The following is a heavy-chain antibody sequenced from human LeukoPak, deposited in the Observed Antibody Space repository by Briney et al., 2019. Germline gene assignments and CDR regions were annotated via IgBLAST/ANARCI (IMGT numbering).Heavy chain of an antibody. D-gene: IGHD2-15*01. CDR3: AREADSGYYRTVDY. CDR1: GFTLSSYG. V-gene: IGHV3-30*03. Sequence: GGSLSLSCAASGFTLSSYGIHWVGQAAGKGLEGVAVISYDGIKEFYADSVKGRFTISRDNSKNTLYLEMTSLRTEDTAVYYCAREADSGYYRTVDYWGQGTMVTVS. CDR2: ISYDGIKE. J-gene: IGHJ4*02.